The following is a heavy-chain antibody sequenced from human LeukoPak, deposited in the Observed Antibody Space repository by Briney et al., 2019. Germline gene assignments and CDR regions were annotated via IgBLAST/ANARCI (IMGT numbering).Heavy chain of an antibody. CDR1: GYTFTSYG. Sequence: ASVKVSCKASGYTFTSYGISWVRQAPGQGLEWMGWISAYNGNTNYARKLQGRVTMTTDTSTSTAYMELRSLRSDDTAVYYCARSGTAAAGNYYYYGMDVWGQGTTVTVSS. CDR3: ARSGTAAAGNYYYYGMDV. CDR2: ISAYNGNT. J-gene: IGHJ6*02. V-gene: IGHV1-18*01. D-gene: IGHD6-13*01.